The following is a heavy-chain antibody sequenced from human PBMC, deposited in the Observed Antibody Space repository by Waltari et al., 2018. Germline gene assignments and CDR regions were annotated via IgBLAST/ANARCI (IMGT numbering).Heavy chain of an antibody. J-gene: IGHJ4*02. Sequence: EFQLVESGGGLVQPGGSLRLSCVISGFNVSSNYMNWVRQAPGQGVVVFSVIYSGGVTTYAASVKGRFSVSRDNSKNTLFLQMNSLRADDTAVYYCARDYSSWGFDYWGQGTLVTVSP. CDR2: IYSGGVT. D-gene: IGHD6-19*01. CDR3: ARDYSSWGFDY. V-gene: IGHV3-53*01. CDR1: GFNVSSNY.